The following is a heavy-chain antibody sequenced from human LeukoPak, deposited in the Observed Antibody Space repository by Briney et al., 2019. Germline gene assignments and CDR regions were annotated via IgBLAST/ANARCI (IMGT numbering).Heavy chain of an antibody. V-gene: IGHV3-7*01. CDR2: MNQDGSER. J-gene: IGHJ4*02. CDR1: GFTFRSYW. CDR3: ATTVAGYPDDYFDH. Sequence: GGSLGLSCGASGFTFRSYWMSWVRQAPGKGLERVAHMNQDGSERYYVDSVRGRFTISRDNGKNSLYLQMNSLRAEDTAVYYCATTVAGYPDDYFDHWGQGTLVTVSS. D-gene: IGHD6-19*01.